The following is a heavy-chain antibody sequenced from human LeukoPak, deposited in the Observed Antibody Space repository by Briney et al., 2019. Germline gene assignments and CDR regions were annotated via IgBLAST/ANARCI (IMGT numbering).Heavy chain of an antibody. CDR3: ARGLTVTTFYYYYYYMDV. V-gene: IGHV4-34*01. Sequence: GSTNYNPSLKRGVTISVDTSKNKFSLKRRYITAADTAVYYCARGLTVTTFYYYYYYMDVWGKGTTVTVSS. CDR2: GST. D-gene: IGHD4-17*01. J-gene: IGHJ6*03.